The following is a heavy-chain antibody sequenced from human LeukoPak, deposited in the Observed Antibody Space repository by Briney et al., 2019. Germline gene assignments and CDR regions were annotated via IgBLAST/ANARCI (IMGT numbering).Heavy chain of an antibody. CDR2: TYYRSKWYN. D-gene: IGHD5-12*01. CDR3: AREKWLRSDYYYYYMDV. J-gene: IGHJ6*03. V-gene: IGHV6-1*01. Sequence: SQTLSLTCAISGDSVSSNSAAWNWLRQSPSRGLEWLGRTYYRSKWYNDYAVSVKSRITINPDTSKNQFSLQLNSVTPEDTAVYYCAREKWLRSDYYYYYMDVWGKGTTVTVSS. CDR1: GDSVSSNSAA.